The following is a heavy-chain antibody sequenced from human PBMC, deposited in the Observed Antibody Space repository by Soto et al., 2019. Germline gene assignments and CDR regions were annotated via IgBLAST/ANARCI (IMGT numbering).Heavy chain of an antibody. D-gene: IGHD3-16*01. V-gene: IGHV1-18*01. CDR3: AREGEMPYYYYGLDV. J-gene: IGHJ6*02. CDR2: INPYNGKT. CDR1: GYTFTNYG. Sequence: ASVKVSCKTSGYTFTNYGINWVRQAPGQGLEWMGWINPYNGKTSSAQRLQGRVSMTTDTSTSAAYMDLRSLRSDDTAVYYCAREGEMPYYYYGLDVWGQGTTVTVSS.